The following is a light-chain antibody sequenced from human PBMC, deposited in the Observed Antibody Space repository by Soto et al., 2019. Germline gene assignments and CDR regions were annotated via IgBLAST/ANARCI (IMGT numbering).Light chain of an antibody. CDR1: QTVNTD. J-gene: IGKJ4*01. CDR2: GSS. V-gene: IGKV3-11*01. CDR3: QQHINWPLT. Sequence: EIVLTQSPGTLSLSPGDRVTLSCRASQTVNTDFVAWYQQKPGQAPRLLIFGSSKRATDIPDRFSGSGSGADFTLTISSLEPEDFALYYCQQHINWPLTFGGGTKVDIK.